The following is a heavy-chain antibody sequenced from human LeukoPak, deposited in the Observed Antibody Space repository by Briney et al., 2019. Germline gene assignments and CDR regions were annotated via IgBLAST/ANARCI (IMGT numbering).Heavy chain of an antibody. CDR1: GFTFSSYG. J-gene: IGHJ4*02. CDR3: ALGEYSGYDFQSAPMPPFGY. Sequence: GGSLRLSRAASGFTFSSYGMHWVRQAPGKGLEWVAVISYDGSNKYYADSVKGRFTISRDNSKNTLYLQMNSLRAEDTAVYYCALGEYSGYDFQSAPMPPFGYWGQGTLVTVSS. CDR2: ISYDGSNK. D-gene: IGHD5-12*01. V-gene: IGHV3-30*03.